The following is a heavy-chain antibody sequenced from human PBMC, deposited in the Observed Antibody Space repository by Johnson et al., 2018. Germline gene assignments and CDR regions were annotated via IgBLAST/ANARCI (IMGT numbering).Heavy chain of an antibody. D-gene: IGHD1-26*01. Sequence: SGGSTYYADSVRGRFTISRDTTTVYLQMNSLRVEDTAVYYCARIKSGSYHQYYGMDVWGQGTTVTVSS. J-gene: IGHJ6*02. V-gene: IGHV3-53*01. CDR3: ARIKSGSYHQYYGMDV. CDR2: SGGST.